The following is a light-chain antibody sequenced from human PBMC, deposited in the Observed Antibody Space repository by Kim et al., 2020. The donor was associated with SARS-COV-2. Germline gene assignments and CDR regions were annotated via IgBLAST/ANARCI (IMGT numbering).Light chain of an antibody. Sequence: SASVRDRGTIACRTRQNIDNYLTWYQQKPGQAPKALISLASNLESGVPSRFSGSGSGTDFTLTITNLQPEDFATYHCQQAYTTPYTFGQGTKLEIK. CDR2: LAS. V-gene: IGKV1-39*01. CDR3: QQAYTTPYT. J-gene: IGKJ2*01. CDR1: QNIDNY.